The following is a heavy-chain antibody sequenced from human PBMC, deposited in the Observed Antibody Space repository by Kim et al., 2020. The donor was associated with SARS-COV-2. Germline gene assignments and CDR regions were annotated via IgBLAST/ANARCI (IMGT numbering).Heavy chain of an antibody. V-gene: IGHV5-51*01. D-gene: IGHD1-26*01. J-gene: IGHJ4*02. Sequence: RYSPSVQGQVTISADKSISSAYLQWSSLKASDTAMYYCATGIVGATTLDYWGQGTLVTVSS. CDR3: ATGIVGATTLDY.